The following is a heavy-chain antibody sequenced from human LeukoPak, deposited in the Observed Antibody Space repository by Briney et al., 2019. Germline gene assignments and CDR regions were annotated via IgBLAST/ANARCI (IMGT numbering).Heavy chain of an antibody. CDR3: ARGRYGMDV. J-gene: IGHJ6*02. CDR1: GGSFSGCY. V-gene: IGHV4-34*01. Sequence: PSETLSLTCAVYGGSFSGCYWSWIRQPPGKGLEWIGEINHSGSTNYNPSLKSRVTISVDTSKNQFSMKLSSVTAADTAVYYCARGRYGMDVWGQGTKVTVSS. CDR2: INHSGST.